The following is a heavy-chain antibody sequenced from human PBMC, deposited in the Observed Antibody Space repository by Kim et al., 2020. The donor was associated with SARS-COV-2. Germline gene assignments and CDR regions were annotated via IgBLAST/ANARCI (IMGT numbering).Heavy chain of an antibody. CDR3: AKAWGGYVSYFDY. D-gene: IGHD5-12*01. Sequence: YADSVKGRFTISRDNSKNTRYLQMNSLRAEDTAVYYCAKAWGGYVSYFDYWGQGTLVTVSS. V-gene: IGHV3-23*01. J-gene: IGHJ4*02.